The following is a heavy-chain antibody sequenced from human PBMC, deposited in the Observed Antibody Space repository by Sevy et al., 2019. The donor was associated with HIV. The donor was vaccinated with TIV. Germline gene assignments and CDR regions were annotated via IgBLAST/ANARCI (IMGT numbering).Heavy chain of an antibody. Sequence: GGSLRLSCAASGFTFNNYAMTWVRQAPGKGLEWVSAVSGGGDTTYYADSVKGRFNISRDNSKNTLYLQMNSLRAEDTAVYYCAKGGSTSGYYLNYFAYWGQGTLVTVSS. CDR3: AKGGSTSGYYLNYFAY. J-gene: IGHJ4*02. CDR1: GFTFNNYA. CDR2: VSGGGDTT. V-gene: IGHV3-23*01. D-gene: IGHD3-22*01.